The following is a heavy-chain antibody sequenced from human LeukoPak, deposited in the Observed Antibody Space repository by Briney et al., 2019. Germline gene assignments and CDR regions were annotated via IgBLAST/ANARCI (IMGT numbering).Heavy chain of an antibody. CDR3: ARYSTVTVYYFDY. Sequence: VASVKVSCTASGYTITGYYIHWVRHAPGQGLEWMGWINPNSGDTNYAQKLQGRVTMTTDTSISTAYMELSRLRSDDTAVYYCARYSTVTVYYFDYWGQGTLVTVSS. J-gene: IGHJ4*02. V-gene: IGHV1-2*02. CDR2: INPNSGDT. D-gene: IGHD4-17*01. CDR1: GYTITGYY.